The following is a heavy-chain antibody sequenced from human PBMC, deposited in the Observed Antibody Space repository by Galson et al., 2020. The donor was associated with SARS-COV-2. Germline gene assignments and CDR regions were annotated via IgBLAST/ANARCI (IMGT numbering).Heavy chain of an antibody. CDR2: IYYSGST. J-gene: IGHJ3*02. CDR1: GGSVSSGSYY. CDR3: ARKGLRSGAAFDI. D-gene: IGHD1-26*01. V-gene: IGHV4-61*01. Sequence: SETLSLTCTVSGGSVSSGSYYWSWIRQPPGKGLEWIGYIYYSGSTNYNPSLKSRVTISVDTSKNQFSLKLSSVTAADTAVYYCARKGLRSGAAFDIWGQGTMVTVSS.